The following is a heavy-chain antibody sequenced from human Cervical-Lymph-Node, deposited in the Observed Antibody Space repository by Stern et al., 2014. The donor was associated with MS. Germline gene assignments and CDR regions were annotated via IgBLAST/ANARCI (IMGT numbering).Heavy chain of an antibody. CDR1: GFSLSNARMG. CDR2: ILSNGEK. V-gene: IGHV2-26*01. D-gene: IGHD6-13*01. Sequence: ESGPVLVKPTETLTLTCTVSGFSLSNARMGVSWIRQPPGKALEWLAHILSNGEKTYSTSLKGRLPISKDTSKSQVVLTMTHMDPVDTATYYCARMMQHLAGDAFDIWGQGTVVTVSS. J-gene: IGHJ3*02. CDR3: ARMMQHLAGDAFDI.